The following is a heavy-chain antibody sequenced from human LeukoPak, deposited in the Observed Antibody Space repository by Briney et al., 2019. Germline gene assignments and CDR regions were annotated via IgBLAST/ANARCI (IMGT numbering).Heavy chain of an antibody. CDR1: GFTFSSYG. D-gene: IGHD1-26*01. Sequence: GGSLRLSCAASGFTFSSYGMHWVRQAPGKGLEWVAFIRYDGSNKYYADSVKGRFTISRDNSKNTLYLQMNSLRAEDTAVYYCARGGGPSLGGYYYYYMDVWGKGTTVTISS. CDR2: IRYDGSNK. J-gene: IGHJ6*03. V-gene: IGHV3-30*02. CDR3: ARGGGPSLGGYYYYYMDV.